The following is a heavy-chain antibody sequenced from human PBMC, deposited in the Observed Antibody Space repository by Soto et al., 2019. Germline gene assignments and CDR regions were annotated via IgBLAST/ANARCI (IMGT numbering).Heavy chain of an antibody. D-gene: IGHD6-19*01. J-gene: IGHJ5*02. CDR2: ISTYNGNT. CDR1: GYTFTSYA. V-gene: IGHV1-18*04. Sequence: SVKVSCKASGYTFTSYALSWVRHAPGQGLEWMGWISTYNGNTNYAQNLQGRVTMTTDISTNTAYMELRSLRSDDTAVYYCARVVGGIPVAGSWNWFDPWGQGTLVTVSS. CDR3: ARVVGGIPVAGSWNWFDP.